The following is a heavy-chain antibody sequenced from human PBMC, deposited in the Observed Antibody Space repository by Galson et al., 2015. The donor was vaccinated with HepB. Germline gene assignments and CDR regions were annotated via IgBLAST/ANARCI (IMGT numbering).Heavy chain of an antibody. CDR2: IYRGGAT. CDR3: ARERFMDV. J-gene: IGHJ6*04. V-gene: IGHV3-53*01. CDR1: EFTLSSTH. Sequence: SLRLSCAASEFTLSSTHLTWVRQAPGTGLEWVALIYRGGATENADSVKGRFTISRDNFKNTVYLQMNSLIVEDTAIYYCARERFMDVWGRGTTVTVSS.